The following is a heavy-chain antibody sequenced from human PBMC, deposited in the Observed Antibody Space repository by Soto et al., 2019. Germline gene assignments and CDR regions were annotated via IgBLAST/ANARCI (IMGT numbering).Heavy chain of an antibody. Sequence: SETLSLTCAVSSGSIDNVYWWSWVRQSPGKGLEWIGETSHDGVTNYNPSLEGRVTISIDKSKNQFYLDLNSVTAADTAVYYCRRSIRYNTDVWGQGTXVTVSS. CDR2: TSHDGVT. J-gene: IGHJ6*02. D-gene: IGHD5-18*01. CDR3: RRSIRYNTDV. CDR1: SGSIDNVYW. V-gene: IGHV4-4*02.